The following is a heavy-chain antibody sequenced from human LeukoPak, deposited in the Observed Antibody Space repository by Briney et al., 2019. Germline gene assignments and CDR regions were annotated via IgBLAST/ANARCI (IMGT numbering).Heavy chain of an antibody. V-gene: IGHV3-30*03. J-gene: IGHJ4*02. CDR3: ARDMGIVTGYYVDY. CDR2: ISYDVGKK. Sequence: PGGSLRLSCAASGFTFSSYGMHWVCQAPGKGLEWVAVISYDVGKKYYADSVKGRFTISRDNSKNTLYLQMNSLRAEDTAVYYCARDMGIVTGYYVDYWGQGTLVTVSS. D-gene: IGHD3-9*01. CDR1: GFTFSSYG.